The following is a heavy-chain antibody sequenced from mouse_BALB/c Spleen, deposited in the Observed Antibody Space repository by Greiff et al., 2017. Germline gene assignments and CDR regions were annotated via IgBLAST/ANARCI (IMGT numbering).Heavy chain of an antibody. Sequence: EVQGVESGGGLVQPGGSLKLSCAASGFTFSSYGMSWVRQTPDKRLELVATINSNGGSTYYPDSVKGRFTISRDNAKNTLYLQMSSLKSEDTAMYYCARDGGSSPWFAYWGQGTLVTVSA. CDR3: ARDGGSSPWFAY. D-gene: IGHD1-1*01. V-gene: IGHV5-6-3*01. CDR2: INSNGGST. J-gene: IGHJ3*01. CDR1: GFTFSSYG.